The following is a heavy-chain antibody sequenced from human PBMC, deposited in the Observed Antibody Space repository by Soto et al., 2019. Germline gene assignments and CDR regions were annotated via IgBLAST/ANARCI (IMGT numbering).Heavy chain of an antibody. J-gene: IGHJ4*02. CDR1: GITFSNHA. Sequence: EVQLLESGGGLVQPGGSLRLSCAASGITFSNHALSWVRQAPGKGLEWVSGISGSGANTHYADSVKGRFTISRDNSKNTLSLQMNSPSHDDKAAYFCEKDHVGGKSTITSYFVYWGRGTLVTVSS. CDR3: EKDHVGGKSTITSYFVY. D-gene: IGHD5-12*01. V-gene: IGHV3-23*01. CDR2: ISGSGANT.